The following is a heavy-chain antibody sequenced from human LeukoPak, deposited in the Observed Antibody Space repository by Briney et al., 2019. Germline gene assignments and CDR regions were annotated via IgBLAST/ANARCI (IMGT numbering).Heavy chain of an antibody. CDR3: AKDIGPYYYDSSGFDY. CDR1: GFSFSSYE. CDR2: ISWNSGSI. Sequence: GGSLRLSCAASGFSFSSYEMNWVRQAPGKGLEWVSGISWNSGSIGYADSVKGRFTISRDNAKNSLYLQMNSLRAEDMALYYCAKDIGPYYYDSSGFDYWGQGTLVTVSS. V-gene: IGHV3-9*03. D-gene: IGHD3-22*01. J-gene: IGHJ4*02.